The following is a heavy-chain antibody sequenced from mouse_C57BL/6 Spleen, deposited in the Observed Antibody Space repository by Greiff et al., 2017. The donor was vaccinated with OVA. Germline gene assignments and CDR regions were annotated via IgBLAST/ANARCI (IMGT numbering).Heavy chain of an antibody. D-gene: IGHD1-1*01. CDR3: ARRWGSSYDYAMDY. Sequence: EVQLQQSGPELVKPGASVKISCKASGYTFTDYYMNWVKQSHGKSLEWIGDINPNNGGTSYNQKFKGKATLTVDKSSSTAYMELRSLTSEDSAVYYRARRWGSSYDYAMDYWGQGTSVTVSS. J-gene: IGHJ4*01. V-gene: IGHV1-26*01. CDR2: INPNNGGT. CDR1: GYTFTDYY.